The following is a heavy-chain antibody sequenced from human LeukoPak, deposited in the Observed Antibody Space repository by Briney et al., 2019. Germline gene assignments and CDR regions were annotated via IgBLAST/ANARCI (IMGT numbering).Heavy chain of an antibody. CDR3: ARGYYYYDSSGYYSY. CDR2: INHSGST. Sequence: PSETLSLTCAVYGGSFSGYYWSWIRQPPGKGLEWIGEINHSGSTNYNPSLKSRVTISVDTSKNQFSLKLSSVTAADTAVYYCARGYYYYDSSGYYSYRGQGTLVTVSS. D-gene: IGHD3-22*01. J-gene: IGHJ4*02. CDR1: GGSFSGYY. V-gene: IGHV4-34*01.